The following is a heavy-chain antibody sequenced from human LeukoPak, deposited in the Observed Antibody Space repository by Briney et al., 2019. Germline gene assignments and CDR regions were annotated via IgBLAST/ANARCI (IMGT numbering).Heavy chain of an antibody. CDR2: IHPDRGDT. V-gene: IGHV1-2*02. CDR3: ARGHNWGPDY. J-gene: IGHJ4*02. CDR1: GYTFTDHY. D-gene: IGHD7-27*01. Sequence: ASVKVSCKAFGYTFTDHYFHWLRQAPGQGLEWIGWIHPDRGDTNYAQKFQGRVSLTRDTSISTAYMELSRLTSDDTAVYYCARGHNWGPDYWGQGTLVSVSS.